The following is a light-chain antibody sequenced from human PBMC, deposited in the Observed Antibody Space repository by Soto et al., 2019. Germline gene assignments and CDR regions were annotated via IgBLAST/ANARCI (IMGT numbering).Light chain of an antibody. Sequence: DIQMTQSPSTLSASVGDRVTITCRASQSISSWLAWYQQKPGKAPKLLIYDASSLESGVPSRFGGSGSGTEFTLTISSLQPDDFATYYCQQYNSYSRKTFGQGTKVEIK. CDR2: DAS. J-gene: IGKJ1*01. V-gene: IGKV1-5*01. CDR3: QQYNSYSRKT. CDR1: QSISSW.